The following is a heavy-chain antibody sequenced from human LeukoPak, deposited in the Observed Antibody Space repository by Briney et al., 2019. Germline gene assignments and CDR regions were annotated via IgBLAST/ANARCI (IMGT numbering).Heavy chain of an antibody. CDR2: ISSSSSYI. CDR1: GFTFSSYS. D-gene: IGHD5-18*01. V-gene: IGHV3-21*04. J-gene: IGHJ4*02. Sequence: GGSLRLSCAASGFTFSSYSMNWVRQAPGKGLEWVSSISSSSSYIYYADSVKGRFTISRDNAKNSLYLQVNSLRAEDTAVYYCAKDQGSYGRYIRLDYWGQGTLVTVSS. CDR3: AKDQGSYGRYIRLDY.